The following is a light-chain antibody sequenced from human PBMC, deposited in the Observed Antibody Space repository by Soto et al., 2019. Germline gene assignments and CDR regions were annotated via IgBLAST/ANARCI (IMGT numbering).Light chain of an antibody. Sequence: DIQMTQSPSTLYASVGDRVTITFRASQSISVYLAWYQQRPREAPKLLIYGGSSLESGVPSRFSGSGSGTEVTLTISSLQPTDFATYYGHQYATSSPTFGQGTKLEI. CDR3: HQYATSSPT. CDR2: GGS. CDR1: QSISVY. V-gene: IGKV1-5*01. J-gene: IGKJ2*01.